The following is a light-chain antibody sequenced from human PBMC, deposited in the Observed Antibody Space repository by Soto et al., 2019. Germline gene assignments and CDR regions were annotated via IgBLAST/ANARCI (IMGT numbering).Light chain of an antibody. Sequence: QSVLTQPPSASGSPRQSVTIACTRTSSDVGGYNYVSLDQQHPCKAPKVRSYEVRKLPLGVPDRFSCSKSGNTASPTVPGLQAEDEADYYCSSYAGSNNLFVFGTGTKVTVL. CDR1: SSDVGGYNY. J-gene: IGLJ1*01. CDR2: EVR. CDR3: SSYAGSNNLFV. V-gene: IGLV2-8*01.